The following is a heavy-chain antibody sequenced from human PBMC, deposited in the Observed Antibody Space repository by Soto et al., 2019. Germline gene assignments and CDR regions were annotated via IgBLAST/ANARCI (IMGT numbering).Heavy chain of an antibody. J-gene: IGHJ4*02. CDR3: ARDQNTGWGLDS. CDR1: GGSVGVNNW. Sequence: QVQLQESGPGLVKPSETLSLTCTVSGGSVGVNNWWSWVRQAPGKGLEWIGEVYHTGDTKYSPSFRSRVILSMDKSKNQLSLKLSSVTAADTAVYYCARDQNTGWGLDSWGRGTLVTVSP. D-gene: IGHD6-19*01. CDR2: VYHTGDT. V-gene: IGHV4-4*02.